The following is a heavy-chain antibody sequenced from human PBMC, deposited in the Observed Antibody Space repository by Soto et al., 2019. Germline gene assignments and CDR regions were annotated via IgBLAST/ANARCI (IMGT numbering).Heavy chain of an antibody. V-gene: IGHV3-23*01. CDR1: GFTFSSYA. J-gene: IGHJ4*02. CDR2: ISGSGGST. D-gene: IGHD3-16*02. Sequence: GGSLRLSCAASGFTFSSYAMSWVRQAPGKGLEWVSAISGSGGSTYYADSVKGRFTISRDNSKNTLYLQMNSLRAEDTAVYYCAKDSSVPEYDYVWGSYRYGVFDYWGQGTLVTVSS. CDR3: AKDSSVPEYDYVWGSYRYGVFDY.